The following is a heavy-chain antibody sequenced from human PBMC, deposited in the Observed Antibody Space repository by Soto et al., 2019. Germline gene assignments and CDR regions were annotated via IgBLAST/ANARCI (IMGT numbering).Heavy chain of an antibody. CDR1: GFTFSSYG. Sequence: GGSLRLSCAASGFTFSSYGMHWVRQAPGKGLEWVAVISYDGSNKYYADSVKGRFTISRDNSKNTLYLQMNSLRAEDTAVYYCAKDLFYYDSSGRFFRPRYYYGMEGWGQGTTVTVSS. CDR2: ISYDGSNK. D-gene: IGHD3-22*01. V-gene: IGHV3-30*18. CDR3: AKDLFYYDSSGRFFRPRYYYGMEG. J-gene: IGHJ6*02.